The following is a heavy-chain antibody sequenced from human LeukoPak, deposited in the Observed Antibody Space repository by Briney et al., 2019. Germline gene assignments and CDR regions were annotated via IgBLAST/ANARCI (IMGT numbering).Heavy chain of an antibody. J-gene: IGHJ5*02. CDR1: GGTFSSYA. V-gene: IGHV1-69*06. CDR3: ARAKVFTIFGVVPNWFDP. Sequence: SVKVSCKASGGTFSSYAISWVRQAPGQGLEWMGGIIPIFGTANYAQKFQGRVTITADKSTSTAYMELSSLRSEDTAVYYCARAKVFTIFGVVPNWFDPWGQGTLVTVSS. CDR2: IIPIFGTA. D-gene: IGHD3-3*01.